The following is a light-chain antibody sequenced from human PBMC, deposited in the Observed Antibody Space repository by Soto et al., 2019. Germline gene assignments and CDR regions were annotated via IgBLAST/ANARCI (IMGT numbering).Light chain of an antibody. CDR2: AAS. Sequence: IQMTQSPSSLSASVGDRVTITCLASQDIGSDLGWYQQKPGKAPKLLIYAASNLQSGVPSRFSGSGSGTEFTLTISSLQPDDFATYYCQQYNSYPWTFGQGTKVDIK. J-gene: IGKJ1*01. CDR3: QQYNSYPWT. CDR1: QDIGSD. V-gene: IGKV1-17*01.